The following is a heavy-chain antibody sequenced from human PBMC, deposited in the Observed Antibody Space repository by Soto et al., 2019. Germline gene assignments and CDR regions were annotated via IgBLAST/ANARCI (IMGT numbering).Heavy chain of an antibody. V-gene: IGHV1-3*01. D-gene: IGHD2-2*01. CDR1: GYTFTSYA. CDR2: INAGNGNT. J-gene: IGHJ4*02. CDR3: AGGGGYCSSTSCPVGTLRY. Sequence: QVQLVQSGAEVKKPGASVKVSCKASGYTFTSYAMHWVRQAPGQRLEWMGWINAGNGNTKYSQKFQGRVTITRATSGSTAYMGLSKLRFEDTAGYYCAGGGGYCSSTSCPVGTLRYWGQGTLVTVSS.